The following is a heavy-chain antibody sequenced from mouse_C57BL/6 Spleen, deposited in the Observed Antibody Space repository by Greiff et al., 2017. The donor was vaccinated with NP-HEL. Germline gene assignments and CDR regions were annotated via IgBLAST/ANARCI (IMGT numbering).Heavy chain of an antibody. CDR3: ARKGDYDVYAMDY. CDR2: IDPSDSET. D-gene: IGHD2-4*01. CDR1: GYTFTSYW. Sequence: QVQLKQPGAELVRPGSSVKLSCKASGYTFTSYWMHWVKQRPIQGLEWIGNIDPSDSETHYNQKFKDKATLTVDKSSSTAYMQLSSLTSEDSAVYYCARKGDYDVYAMDYWGQGTSVTVSS. V-gene: IGHV1-52*01. J-gene: IGHJ4*01.